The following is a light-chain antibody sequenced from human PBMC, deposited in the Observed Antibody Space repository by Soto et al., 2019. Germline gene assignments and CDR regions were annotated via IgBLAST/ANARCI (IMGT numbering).Light chain of an antibody. CDR3: QQRSDWPIT. CDR2: GAS. CDR1: QSVSSY. Sequence: EIVLTQSPATLSLSPGERATLSCRASQSVSSYLAWYQQKPGQAPRLLIYGASSRATGIPDRLSGSGSGTDFTLAINRLEPDDFAVYYCQQRSDWPITFGQGTRLE. J-gene: IGKJ5*01. V-gene: IGKV3-11*01.